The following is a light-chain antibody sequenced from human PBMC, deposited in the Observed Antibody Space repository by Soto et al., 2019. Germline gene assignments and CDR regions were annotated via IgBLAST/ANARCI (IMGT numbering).Light chain of an antibody. V-gene: IGKV3-20*01. Sequence: EIVLTQSPGTLSLSPGERATLSCRASHSVSSSYLAWYQQKPGQAPRLLIYGASSRATGIPDRFSGSGSETDFTLTISRLEPEDFAVYYCQQYGGSPPYTFGQGTKLEIK. CDR3: QQYGGSPPYT. CDR1: HSVSSSY. CDR2: GAS. J-gene: IGKJ2*01.